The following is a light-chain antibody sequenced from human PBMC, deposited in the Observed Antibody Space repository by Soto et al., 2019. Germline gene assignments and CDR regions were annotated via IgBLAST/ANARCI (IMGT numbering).Light chain of an antibody. Sequence: EIVMAQSPATLSGSPGERATLSCRASQSVSSNLAWYQQKPGQAPRLLIYGASTRATGIPARFSGSGSGTEFTLTISSLQSEDFAVYYCQQYNNWPPYTFGQGTKVDMK. V-gene: IGKV3-15*01. CDR2: GAS. J-gene: IGKJ2*01. CDR3: QQYNNWPPYT. CDR1: QSVSSN.